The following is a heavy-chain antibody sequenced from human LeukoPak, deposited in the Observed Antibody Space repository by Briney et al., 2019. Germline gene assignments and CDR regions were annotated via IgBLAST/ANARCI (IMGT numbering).Heavy chain of an antibody. J-gene: IGHJ5*02. D-gene: IGHD6-13*01. CDR2: IYYSGST. V-gene: IGHV4-59*01. CDR3: ARTLGIAAAGNWFDP. Sequence: SETLSLTCTVSGGSISSYYWSWIRQPPGKGLEWIGYIYYSGSTNYNPSLKSRVTISVDTSKNQFSLKLSSVTAADTAVYYCARTLGIAAAGNWFDPWGQGTLVTVSS. CDR1: GGSISSYY.